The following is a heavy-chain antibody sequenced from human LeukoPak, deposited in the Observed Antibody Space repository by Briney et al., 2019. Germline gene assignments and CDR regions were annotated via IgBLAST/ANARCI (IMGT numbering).Heavy chain of an antibody. CDR1: GGTFSSYA. J-gene: IGHJ6*03. Sequence: PVKVSCKASGGTFSSYAISWVRQAPGQGLEWMGRIIPIFGTANYAQKFQGRVTITTDESTSTAYMELSSLRSEDTAVYYCARGHCSSTSCYDYYYYMDVWGKGTTVTVSS. V-gene: IGHV1-69*05. CDR2: IIPIFGTA. CDR3: ARGHCSSTSCYDYYYYMDV. D-gene: IGHD2-2*01.